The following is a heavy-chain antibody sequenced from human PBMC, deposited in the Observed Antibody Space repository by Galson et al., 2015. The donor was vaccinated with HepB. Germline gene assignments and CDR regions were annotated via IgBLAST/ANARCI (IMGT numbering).Heavy chain of an antibody. D-gene: IGHD1-1*01. Sequence: SVKVSCKASGYTFSHNAIHWLRQAPGQRLEWMGWNAGNGLTKYSQKFQDRVTFTSHTSASTAHMELNILTSEDTAVYYCARDVLEGEASFGPWGRGTLVIVSS. CDR2: NAGNGLT. J-gene: IGHJ5*02. CDR3: ARDVLEGEASFGP. CDR1: GYTFSHNA. V-gene: IGHV1-3*01.